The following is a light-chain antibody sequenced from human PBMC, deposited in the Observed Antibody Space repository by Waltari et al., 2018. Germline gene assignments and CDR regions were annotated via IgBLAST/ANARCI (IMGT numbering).Light chain of an antibody. CDR2: GAS. CDR3: QHYLRLPVT. Sequence: EIVLTQSPGTLSLSRGESATLSCRTSQSVTRALAWYQQKPGQPPRLLIYGASNRATGIPDRFSGSGSGTDFSLTISSLEPEDFAVYYCQHYLRLPVTFGQGTKVEVK. J-gene: IGKJ1*01. V-gene: IGKV3-20*01. CDR1: QSVTRA.